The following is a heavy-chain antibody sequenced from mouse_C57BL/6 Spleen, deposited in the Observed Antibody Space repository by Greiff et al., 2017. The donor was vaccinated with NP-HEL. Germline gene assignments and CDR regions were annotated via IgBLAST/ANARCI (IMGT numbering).Heavy chain of an antibody. CDR2: INPNNGGT. V-gene: IGHV1-26*01. D-gene: IGHD2-10*01. CDR3: ARSYPNFDY. CDR1: GYTFTDYY. Sequence: EVQLQQSGPELVKPGASVKISCKASGYTFTDYYMNWVKQSHGKSLEWIGDINPNNGGTSYNQKFKGKATLTVDKSSSTAYMELRSLTSEDSAVYYCARSYPNFDYWGQGTTLTVSS. J-gene: IGHJ2*01.